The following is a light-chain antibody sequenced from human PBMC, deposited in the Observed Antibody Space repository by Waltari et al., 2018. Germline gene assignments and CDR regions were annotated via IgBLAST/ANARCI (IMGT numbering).Light chain of an antibody. CDR1: QSVTSSY. V-gene: IGKV3-20*01. CDR3: QQYDSSRGMYT. CDR2: GAS. Sequence: EIVLTQSPGTLSLSPGERATLSCRASQSVTSSYIAWYQQKPGQAPRLLIYGASSGATGVPDRFSGSGSGTDFILTIITLEPEDFAVYYCQQYDSSRGMYTFGQGTKLEI. J-gene: IGKJ2*01.